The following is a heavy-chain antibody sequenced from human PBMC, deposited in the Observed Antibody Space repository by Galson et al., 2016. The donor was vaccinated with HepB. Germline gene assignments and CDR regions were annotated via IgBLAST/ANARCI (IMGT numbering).Heavy chain of an antibody. V-gene: IGHV5-51*01. CDR2: IYPGDSNT. D-gene: IGHD5-12*01. CDR1: GYSFTTYW. CDR3: GRLGTFDTSGYFPFYFDF. J-gene: IGHJ4*02. Sequence: QSGAEVKKPGESLKISCKGSGYSFTTYWIDWVRQMPGKGLEWMGIIYPGDSNTRYSPSFRGQVTISADKSISTAYLQWSSLKASDTAMYYCGRLGTFDTSGYFPFYFDFWGQGTLVAVSS.